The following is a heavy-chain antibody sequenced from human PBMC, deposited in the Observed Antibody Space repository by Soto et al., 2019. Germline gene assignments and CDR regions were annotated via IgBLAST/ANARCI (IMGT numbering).Heavy chain of an antibody. CDR3: AKLGDYRSGRLDS. CDR1: GFTFSSYG. V-gene: IGHV3-23*01. Sequence: EVKLLESGGDLVQPGGSLRLSCAASGFTFSSYGMSWVRQAPGMGLDWVSSFIGIDNSTYYADSMKGRFTISGDNSKNTVYLQMNSLRGEDTAVYYCAKLGDYRSGRLDSWGQGTLVTVSS. CDR2: FIGIDNST. J-gene: IGHJ4*02. D-gene: IGHD6-19*01.